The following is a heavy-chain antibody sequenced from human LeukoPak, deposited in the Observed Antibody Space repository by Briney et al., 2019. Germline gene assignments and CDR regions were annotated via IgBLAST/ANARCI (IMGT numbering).Heavy chain of an antibody. CDR1: GYTFTSYD. J-gene: IGHJ4*02. Sequence: GASVKVSCKASGYTFTSYDINWVRQAPGKGLEWVSVIYSGGSTYDADSVKGRFTISRDNSKNTLYLQMNSLRAEDTAVYYCARDAYDSSGLRAGFDYWGQGTLVTVSS. CDR2: IYSGGST. D-gene: IGHD3-22*01. CDR3: ARDAYDSSGLRAGFDY. V-gene: IGHV3-66*01.